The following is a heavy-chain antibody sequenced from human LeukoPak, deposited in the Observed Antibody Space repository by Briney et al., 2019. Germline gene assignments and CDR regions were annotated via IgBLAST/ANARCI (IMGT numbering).Heavy chain of an antibody. CDR3: ARGPHCSGGSCYSDWFDP. Sequence: ASVKVSCKASGYTFTSYDINWVRQATGQGLEWMGWMNPNSGNTGYAQKFQGRVTMTRNTSISTAYMELSSLRSEDTAVYNCARGPHCSGGSCYSDWFDPWGQGTLVTVSS. J-gene: IGHJ5*02. D-gene: IGHD2-15*01. CDR2: MNPNSGNT. CDR1: GYTFTSYD. V-gene: IGHV1-8*01.